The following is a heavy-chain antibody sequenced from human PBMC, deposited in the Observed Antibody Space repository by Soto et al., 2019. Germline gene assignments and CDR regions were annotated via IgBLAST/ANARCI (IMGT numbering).Heavy chain of an antibody. CDR3: GRLTGLPHYYSADV. Sequence: GESLKISCHGAGYTFANYCIGLVLQMPGKGLEWMGVIYPGDSDTKYSPSFQGQVTFSADKSINIAYLQWTSLKASDTAMYFCGRLTGLPHYYSADVWGQGTTVTVSS. J-gene: IGHJ6*02. CDR2: IYPGDSDT. CDR1: GYTFANYC. V-gene: IGHV5-51*01. D-gene: IGHD3-9*01.